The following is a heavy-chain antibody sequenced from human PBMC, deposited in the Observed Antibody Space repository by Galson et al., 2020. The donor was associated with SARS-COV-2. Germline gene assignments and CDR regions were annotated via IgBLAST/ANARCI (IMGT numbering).Heavy chain of an antibody. CDR2: IKQDGSER. J-gene: IGHJ6*02. CDR3: AREQWGSYYYGMDV. V-gene: IGHV3-7*01. Sequence: GGSLRLSCAASGFTFSSYWMNWVRQAPGGGLERVASIKQDGSERFCADSVEGRFTISRDNAKNSLYLQTNSLRAEDTAVYYCAREQWGSYYYGMDVWGQGTTVTVSS. CDR1: GFTFSSYW. D-gene: IGHD6-19*01.